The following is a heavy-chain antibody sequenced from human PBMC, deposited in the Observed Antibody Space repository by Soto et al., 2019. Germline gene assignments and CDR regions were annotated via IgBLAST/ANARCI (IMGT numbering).Heavy chain of an antibody. CDR3: ARVLRENDYGEDY. V-gene: IGHV3-21*01. CDR2: ISSSSSYI. Sequence: AGGSLRLSCAASGFPFSSYSMNWVRQAPGKGLEWVSSISSSSSYIYYADSVKGRFTISRDNAKNSLYLQMNSLRAEDTAVYYCARVLRENDYGEDYWGQGTLVTVSS. CDR1: GFPFSSYS. J-gene: IGHJ4*02. D-gene: IGHD4-17*01.